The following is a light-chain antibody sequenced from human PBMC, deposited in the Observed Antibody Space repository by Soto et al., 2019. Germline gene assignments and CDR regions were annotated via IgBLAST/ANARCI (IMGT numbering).Light chain of an antibody. Sequence: AIQMTQSPSSLSASVGDRVTITCRASQGIRTNLGWYQQKPGKAPKLLIYAASTFQSGVPSRFSGSGSGTDITLTISSLQPEDSATYYCLQDYSLPWTFGQGTKVEIK. CDR3: LQDYSLPWT. CDR2: AAS. CDR1: QGIRTN. V-gene: IGKV1-6*01. J-gene: IGKJ1*01.